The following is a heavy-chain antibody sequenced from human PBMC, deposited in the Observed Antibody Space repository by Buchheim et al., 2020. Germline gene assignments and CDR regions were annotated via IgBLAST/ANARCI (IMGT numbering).Heavy chain of an antibody. D-gene: IGHD6-13*01. Sequence: QVQLQQWGAGLLKPSETLSLTCAVYGGSFSGYYWSWIRQPPGKGLEWIGEINHSGSTNYNPSLKSRVTISVDTSKNQFSLKLSYVAAADTAVYYCARARGGRCPYSISWRNWFDPWGQGTL. V-gene: IGHV4-34*01. CDR3: ARARGGRCPYSISWRNWFDP. CDR2: INHSGST. CDR1: GGSFSGYY. J-gene: IGHJ5*02.